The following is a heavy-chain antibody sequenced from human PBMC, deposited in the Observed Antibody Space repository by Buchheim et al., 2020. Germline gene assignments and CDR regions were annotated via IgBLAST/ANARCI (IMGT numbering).Heavy chain of an antibody. CDR2: ISSSSSYI. CDR1: GFTFSSYS. CDR3: ARDRVVGGGYSYGLLDY. V-gene: IGHV3-21*01. J-gene: IGHJ4*02. D-gene: IGHD5-18*01. Sequence: EVQLVESGGGLVKPGGSLRLSCAASGFTFSSYSMNWVRQAPGKGLEWVSSISSSSSYIYYADSVKGRFTISRDNAKNSLYLQMNSLRAEDTAVYYCARDRVVGGGYSYGLLDYWGQGTL.